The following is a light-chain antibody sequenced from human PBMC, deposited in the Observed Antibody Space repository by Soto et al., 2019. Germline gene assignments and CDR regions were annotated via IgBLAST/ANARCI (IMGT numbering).Light chain of an antibody. CDR3: CAYAGTYTV. V-gene: IGLV2-11*01. J-gene: IGLJ2*01. CDR1: SSDVGGYNY. Sequence: QSALTQPRSVSGSPGQSVTISCTGTSSDVGGYNYVSWYQQHPGKAPKLMIYDVSQRPSGVPDRFSGSKSGNTAFLTISGLQSEDEADYYCCAYAGTYTVFGGGTKVTVL. CDR2: DVS.